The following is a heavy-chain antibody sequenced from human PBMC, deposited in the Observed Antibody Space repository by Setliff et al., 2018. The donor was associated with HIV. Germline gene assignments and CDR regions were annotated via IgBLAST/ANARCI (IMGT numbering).Heavy chain of an antibody. V-gene: IGHV3-23*01. CDR2: LSGDSNHI. CDR3: AKMDVVVIPAAIRY. CDR1: GFTFSIYT. J-gene: IGHJ4*02. D-gene: IGHD2-2*01. Sequence: GGSLRLSCAASGFTFSIYTMNWVRQAPGKGLEWVSSLSGDSNHIYYADSVKGRFTIFRDNSKNTLYLQMNSLRAEDTAVYYCAKMDVVVIPAAIRYWGQGTLVTVSS.